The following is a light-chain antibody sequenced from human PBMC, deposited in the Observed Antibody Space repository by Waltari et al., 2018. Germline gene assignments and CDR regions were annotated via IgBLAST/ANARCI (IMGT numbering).Light chain of an antibody. CDR3: QQYVESPAT. Sequence: EIVLTQSPGTVSLSPGDRATFSCWASHSVTISLALYYQTPGQAPRLLIYHAATRATGIPDRFSGSGSGTDFSLTISRLEPENIGMYYCQQYVESPATFGQGTKVEIK. V-gene: IGKV3-20*01. J-gene: IGKJ1*01. CDR1: HSVTIS. CDR2: HAA.